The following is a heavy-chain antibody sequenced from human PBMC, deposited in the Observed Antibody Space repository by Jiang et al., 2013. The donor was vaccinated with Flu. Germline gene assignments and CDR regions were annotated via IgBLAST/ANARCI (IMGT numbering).Heavy chain of an antibody. J-gene: IGHJ4*02. D-gene: IGHD3/OR15-3a*01. Sequence: VQLVESGGALVKAGGSLTLSCAASEFIFSDYYMGWIRQAPGKGLEWVSYIGSTGFTKKYADSVKGRFTISRDNAKKSLYLQMNSLRVDDTAVYYCARGSGLGMRDYYFDSWGQGALVTVSS. CDR3: ARGSGLGMRDYYFDS. CDR2: IGSTGFTK. V-gene: IGHV3-11*01. CDR1: EFIFSDYY.